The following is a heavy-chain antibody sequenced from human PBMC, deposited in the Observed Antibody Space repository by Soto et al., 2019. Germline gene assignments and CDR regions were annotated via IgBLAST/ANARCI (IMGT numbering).Heavy chain of an antibody. CDR1: GGTFSSYT. V-gene: IGHV1-69*02. J-gene: IGHJ4*02. Sequence: QVQLVQSGAEVKKPGSSVKVSCKTSGGTFSSYTLIWVRQAPGQGLEWMGRIIPLFGIANYAQKFQGRVTITADQSTSTAFMELGSLRSEDTAVYYCARGSMDGVGALLDYWGQGTLVTVSS. CDR2: IIPLFGIA. D-gene: IGHD2-8*01. CDR3: ARGSMDGVGALLDY.